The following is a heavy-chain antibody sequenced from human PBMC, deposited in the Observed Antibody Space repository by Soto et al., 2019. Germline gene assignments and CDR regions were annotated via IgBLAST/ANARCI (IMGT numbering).Heavy chain of an antibody. J-gene: IGHJ5*02. V-gene: IGHV4-39*01. Sequence: PSETLSLTCSVSGGSIGSSSYYFGWIRQPPGKGLEWIGSLYYTGTTYYNSSLKSRVTISADKSQNQFSLRLSSVTAADTAVYYCGDYGSRTYCYDWLDPWGKGTRVTVP. D-gene: IGHD2-2*01. CDR2: LYYTGTT. CDR1: GGSIGSSSYY. CDR3: GDYGSRTYCYDWLDP.